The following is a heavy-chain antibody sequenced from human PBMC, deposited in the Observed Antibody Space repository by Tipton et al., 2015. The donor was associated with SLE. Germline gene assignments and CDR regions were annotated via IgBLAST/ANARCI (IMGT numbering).Heavy chain of an antibody. D-gene: IGHD2-8*02. CDR3: ARECSGTGCLDY. CDR2: ISANNGDT. V-gene: IGHV1-18*01. CDR1: GYTFTSYG. J-gene: IGHJ4*02. Sequence: QSGAEVKKPGASVKVSCKASGYTFTSYGISWVRQAPGQGLEWMGWISANNGDTKYAQRFQGRVTMTTDTSTSTTYMALRNPRSDDTAIYYCARECSGTGCLDYWGQGTLVTVSS.